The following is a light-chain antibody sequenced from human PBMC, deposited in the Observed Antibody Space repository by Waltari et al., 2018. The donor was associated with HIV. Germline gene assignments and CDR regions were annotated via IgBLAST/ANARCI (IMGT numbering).Light chain of an antibody. CDR2: GAS. CDR3: QQYNNWPQT. CDR1: QTISSN. V-gene: IGKV3-15*01. J-gene: IGKJ2*01. Sequence: EIVMTQSPATLSVSPGERATLSCRASQTISSNLAWYQQKPGQAPRLLISGASTRATGIPARFSGSGSGTEFTLTITSLQSEDFAVYYCQQYNNWPQTFGLGTKLEI.